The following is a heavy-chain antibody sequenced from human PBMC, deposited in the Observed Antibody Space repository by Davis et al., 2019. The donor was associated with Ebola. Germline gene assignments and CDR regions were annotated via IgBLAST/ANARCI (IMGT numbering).Heavy chain of an antibody. CDR1: GYTFTSYY. J-gene: IGHJ6*03. D-gene: IGHD2-15*01. CDR3: ARESSASNYYYYMDV. V-gene: IGHV1-46*01. CDR2: INPSGGST. Sequence: ASVKVSCKASGYTFTSYYMHWVRQAPGQGLEWMRIINPSGGSTSYAQKFQGRVTMTRDTSTSTVYMELSSLRSEDTAVYYCARESSASNYYYYMDVWGKGTTVTVSS.